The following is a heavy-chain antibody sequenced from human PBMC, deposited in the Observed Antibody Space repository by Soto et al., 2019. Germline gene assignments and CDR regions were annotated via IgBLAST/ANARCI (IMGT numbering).Heavy chain of an antibody. Sequence: QLQLQESGPGLVKPSETLSLICTVSGGSLTSSPYYWGLIRQSPGKGLESIGSISRIGNTYYNPSLDSRATMSVDTSKNQCSLKLNSVTAADTAVYYCARSSRDFGVITPYDYWGQGTLVTVSS. CDR1: GGSLTSSPYY. D-gene: IGHD3-3*01. J-gene: IGHJ4*02. CDR2: ISRIGNT. CDR3: ARSSRDFGVITPYDY. V-gene: IGHV4-39*01.